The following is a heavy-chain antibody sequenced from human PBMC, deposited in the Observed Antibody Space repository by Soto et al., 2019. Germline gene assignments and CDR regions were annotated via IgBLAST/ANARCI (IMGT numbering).Heavy chain of an antibody. CDR1: AGTFDSYT. CDR3: ATNYGSGSTHFDH. CDR2: IIPMLRMA. J-gene: IGHJ4*02. Sequence: QVQLVQSGAEVKKPGSSVKVSCSASAGTFDSYTISWVRQVPGQGLEWMGRIIPMLRMANFAQNFQGRVTMNADESTSPAYMVLSSLRSEDTAVYFCATNYGSGSTHFDHWGQGTPVTVTS. D-gene: IGHD3-10*01. V-gene: IGHV1-69*02.